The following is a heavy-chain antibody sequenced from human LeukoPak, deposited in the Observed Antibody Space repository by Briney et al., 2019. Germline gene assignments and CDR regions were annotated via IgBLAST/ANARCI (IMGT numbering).Heavy chain of an antibody. D-gene: IGHD2-15*01. J-gene: IGHJ4*02. CDR3: ARAPMYCSGGSCGAFDY. CDR1: GYTFTGYY. Sequence: ASVKVSCKASGYTFTGYYMHWVRQAPGQGLEWMGWINPNSGGTNYAQKFQGWVTMTRDTSISTAYMELSRLRSDDTAVYYCARAPMYCSGGSCGAFDYWGQGTLVTVSS. V-gene: IGHV1-2*04. CDR2: INPNSGGT.